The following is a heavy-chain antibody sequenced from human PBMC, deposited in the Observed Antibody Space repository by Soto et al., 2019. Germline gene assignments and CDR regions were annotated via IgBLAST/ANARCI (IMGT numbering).Heavy chain of an antibody. D-gene: IGHD1-20*01. J-gene: IGHJ6*03. CDR3: ASLTEQPYYYYMDV. V-gene: IGHV1-69*10. Sequence: SVKVSCKASGYTFTSYAMHWVRQAPGQRLEWMGWIIPILGIANYAQKFQGRVTITADKSTSTAYMELSSLRSEDTAVYYCASLTEQPYYYYMDVWGKGTTVTVSS. CDR2: IIPILGIA. CDR1: GYTFTSYA.